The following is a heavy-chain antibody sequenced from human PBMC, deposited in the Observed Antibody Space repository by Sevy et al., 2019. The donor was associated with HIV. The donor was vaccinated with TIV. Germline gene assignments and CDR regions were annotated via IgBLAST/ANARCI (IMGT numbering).Heavy chain of an antibody. CDR3: ARDRDFWDRDYYYGMDV. Sequence: ASVKVSCKASGYTFTSYYMHWVRQAPGQGLEWMGIINPSGGSTSYAQKFQGRVTMTRDTSTSTVYMELSSLRSEDTAVDYCARDRDFWDRDYYYGMDVWGQGTTVTVSS. CDR2: INPSGGST. D-gene: IGHD3-3*01. V-gene: IGHV1-46*03. CDR1: GYTFTSYY. J-gene: IGHJ6*02.